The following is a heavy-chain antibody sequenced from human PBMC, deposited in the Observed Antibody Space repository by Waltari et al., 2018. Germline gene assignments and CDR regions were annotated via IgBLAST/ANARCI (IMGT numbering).Heavy chain of an antibody. V-gene: IGHV5-51*01. CDR2: IDPGDSDT. D-gene: IGHD6-13*01. CDR3: ARAPTIAAAGTDAFDI. Sequence: EVQLVQSGAEVKKPGESLKISCKGSGYSFTSYWIGWVRQMPGKGLEWMGIIDPGDSDTRYSPSFQGQVTISADKSISTAYLQWSSLKASDTAMYYCARAPTIAAAGTDAFDIWGQGTMVTVSS. J-gene: IGHJ3*02. CDR1: GYSFTSYW.